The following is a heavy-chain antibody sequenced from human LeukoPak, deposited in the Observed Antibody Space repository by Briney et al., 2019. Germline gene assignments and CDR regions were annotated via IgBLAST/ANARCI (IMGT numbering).Heavy chain of an antibody. Sequence: GASVKVSCKASGYTFTSYGISWVRQAPGQGLEWMGWISAYNGNTNYAQKLQGRVTMTTDTSTSTAYMELRSLRSDDTAVYYCARADIVVVPAAPHFDYWGQGTLVTVSS. CDR1: GYTFTSYG. D-gene: IGHD2-2*01. CDR3: ARADIVVVPAAPHFDY. J-gene: IGHJ4*02. CDR2: ISAYNGNT. V-gene: IGHV1-18*01.